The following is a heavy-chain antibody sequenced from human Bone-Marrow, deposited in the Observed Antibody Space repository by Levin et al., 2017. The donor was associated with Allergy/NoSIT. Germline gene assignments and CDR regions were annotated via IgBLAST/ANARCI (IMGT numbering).Heavy chain of an antibody. CDR2: IQSNVRT. J-gene: IGHJ5*02. Sequence: GESLKISCAASGFTFSTYWMHWVRQAPGKGLVWVSPIQSNVRTNYAASVKGRFTIPRENPKNTLYLQMNSLTVEDTAVYYCARDRFYSDSGSNFSWFDPWGQGTLVTVSS. V-gene: IGHV3-74*01. CDR3: ARDRFYSDSGSNFSWFDP. D-gene: IGHD3-10*01. CDR1: GFTFSTYW.